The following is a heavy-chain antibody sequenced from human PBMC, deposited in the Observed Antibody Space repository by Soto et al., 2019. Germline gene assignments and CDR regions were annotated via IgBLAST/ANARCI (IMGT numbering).Heavy chain of an antibody. Sequence: QLQLQESGPGLVKPSETLSLTCTVSGGSISSSTYYWGWVRQPPGKGLEWIVSIYYSGITYYNPSLTSRVTISVDTSKNQFSLKLTSVTAADTAVYYCARHSYDYAFDAFDIWGQGTTVTVSS. J-gene: IGHJ3*02. CDR2: IYYSGIT. CDR3: ARHSYDYAFDAFDI. D-gene: IGHD4-17*01. CDR1: GGSISSSTYY. V-gene: IGHV4-39*01.